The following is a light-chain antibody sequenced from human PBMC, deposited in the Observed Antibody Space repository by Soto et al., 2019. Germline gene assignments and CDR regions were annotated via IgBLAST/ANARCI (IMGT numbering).Light chain of an antibody. CDR2: ASS. Sequence: DIQMTQSPSSLSASVGDRVTITCRTSQTVSNNLNWYQRKPGKAPSLLIYASSTLQSGVPSRFIGSGSETEFTLTSSSLQPEDFATYYCQQDNMTPFTFGHGTKVDI. V-gene: IGKV1-39*01. CDR3: QQDNMTPFT. J-gene: IGKJ3*01. CDR1: QTVSNN.